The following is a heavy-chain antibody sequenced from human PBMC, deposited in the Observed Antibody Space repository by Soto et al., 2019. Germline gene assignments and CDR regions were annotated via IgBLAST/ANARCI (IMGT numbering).Heavy chain of an antibody. CDR3: AKDLGYCSGGSCYRLYWNDGREIGMDV. D-gene: IGHD2-15*01. V-gene: IGHV3-43*01. J-gene: IGHJ6*02. CDR2: ISWDGGST. CDR1: GFTFDDYT. Sequence: GGSLRLSCAASGFTFDDYTMHWVRQAPGKGLEWVSLISWDGGSTYYVDSVKGRFTISRDNSKNSLYLQMNSLRTEDTALYYCAKDLGYCSGGSCYRLYWNDGREIGMDVWGQGTTVTVSS.